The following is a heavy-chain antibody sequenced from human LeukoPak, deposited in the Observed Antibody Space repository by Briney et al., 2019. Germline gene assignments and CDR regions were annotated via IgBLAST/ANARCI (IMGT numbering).Heavy chain of an antibody. Sequence: ASVRVSCKASGYSFTDYYLHWVRQAPGQGLEWMGWMKPERGKTGTAQRFQGRVTLTRDTSTSTAYMEVTRLTSDDTAIYYCARDKNPTVFDYWDQGTLVTVSS. CDR3: ARDKNPTVFDY. CDR1: GYSFTDYY. J-gene: IGHJ4*01. CDR2: MKPERGKT. V-gene: IGHV1-2*02.